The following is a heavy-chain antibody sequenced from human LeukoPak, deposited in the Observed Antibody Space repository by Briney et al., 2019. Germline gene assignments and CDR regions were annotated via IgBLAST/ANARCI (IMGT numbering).Heavy chain of an antibody. CDR1: GFTFSSYS. CDR3: ARGALWLGELLPYYFDY. CDR2: ISSSSSYI. D-gene: IGHD3-10*01. Sequence: GGSLRLSCAASGFTFSSYSMNWVRQAPGKGLEWVSSISSSSSYIYYADSVKGRFTISRDNAKNSLYLQMNSLRAEDTAMYYCARGALWLGELLPYYFDYWGQGTLVTVSS. J-gene: IGHJ4*02. V-gene: IGHV3-21*01.